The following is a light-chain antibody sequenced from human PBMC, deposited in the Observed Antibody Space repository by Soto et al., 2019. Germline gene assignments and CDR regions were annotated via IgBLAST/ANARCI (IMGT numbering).Light chain of an antibody. Sequence: HSALTQPHSVSGSPGQSVTISCTGTSSDVGGYSYVSWYQQHPGKAPQLIIYDVTERPSGVPDRFSGSKSGNTASQTISGLQAGDEAAYDCFSYIGSYSYVFGIVTKVTLL. CDR2: DVT. CDR1: SSDVGGYSY. CDR3: FSYIGSYSYV. J-gene: IGLJ1*01. V-gene: IGLV2-11*01.